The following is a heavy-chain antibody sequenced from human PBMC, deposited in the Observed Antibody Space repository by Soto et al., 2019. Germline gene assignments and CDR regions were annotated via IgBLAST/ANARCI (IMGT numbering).Heavy chain of an antibody. V-gene: IGHV4-61*01. J-gene: IGHJ4*02. CDR1: GGSVSSGSYY. CDR3: ARGALYYYDSSGYCLFDY. D-gene: IGHD3-22*01. CDR2: IYYSGST. Sequence: SETLSLTCTVSGGSVSSGSYYWSWIRQPPGKGLEWIGYIYYSGSTNYNPSLKSRVTISVDTSKNQFSLKLSSVTAAGTAVYYCARGALYYYDSSGYCLFDYWGQGTLVTVSS.